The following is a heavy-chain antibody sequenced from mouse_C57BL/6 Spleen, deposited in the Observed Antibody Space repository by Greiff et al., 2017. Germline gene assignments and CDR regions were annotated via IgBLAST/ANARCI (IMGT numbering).Heavy chain of an antibody. CDR3: ARWDLPLDY. V-gene: IGHV1-85*01. J-gene: IGHJ2*01. Sequence: VQLQQSGPELVKPGASVQLSCKASGYTFTSYDINWVKQRPGQGLEWIGWIYPRDGSPKYNEKFKGKATLTVDTSSSTAYMELHSLTSEDSAVYFCARWDLPLDYWGQGTTLTVSS. CDR1: GYTFTSYD. CDR2: IYPRDGSP. D-gene: IGHD4-1*01.